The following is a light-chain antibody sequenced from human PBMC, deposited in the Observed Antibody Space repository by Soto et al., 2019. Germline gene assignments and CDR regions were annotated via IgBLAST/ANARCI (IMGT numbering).Light chain of an antibody. CDR3: CSYAGSYTYVV. Sequence: QSALTQPRSVSGSPGQSVTISCTGTSSDVGAYNYVSWYHHYPGKAPKLIIYDVSNRPSGVPDRFSGSKSGNTASLTISGLHAEDEGDFYCCSYAGSYTYVVFGGGTKLTVL. CDR1: SSDVGAYNY. V-gene: IGLV2-11*01. CDR2: DVS. J-gene: IGLJ2*01.